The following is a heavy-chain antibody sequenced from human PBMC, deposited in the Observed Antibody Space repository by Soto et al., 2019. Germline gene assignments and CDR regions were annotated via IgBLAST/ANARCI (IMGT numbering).Heavy chain of an antibody. Sequence: GGSLRLSCAASGFTFSSYWMSWVRQAPGKGLEWVANIKQDGSEKYYVDSVKGRFTISRDNAKNSLYLQMNSLRAEDTAVYYCARERSAAPPEPIYYYNDIDVWGPGTTVTVSS. CDR1: GFTFSSYW. D-gene: IGHD6-6*01. CDR3: ARERSAAPPEPIYYYNDIDV. V-gene: IGHV3-7*01. J-gene: IGHJ6*02. CDR2: IKQDGSEK.